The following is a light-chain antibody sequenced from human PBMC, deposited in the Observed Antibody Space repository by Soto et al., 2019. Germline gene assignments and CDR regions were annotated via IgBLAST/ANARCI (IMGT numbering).Light chain of an antibody. CDR2: KAS. J-gene: IGKJ1*01. CDR3: QQYKTYWS. V-gene: IGKV1-5*03. Sequence: DIQMTQSPSTLSASVGDRITITCRASQSISSWLAWYQQKSGKAPKVLIYKASSLESGVPSRFSGSGSGTEFTLTISSLQPDDFATYYCQQYKTYWSFGQGTKVKIK. CDR1: QSISSW.